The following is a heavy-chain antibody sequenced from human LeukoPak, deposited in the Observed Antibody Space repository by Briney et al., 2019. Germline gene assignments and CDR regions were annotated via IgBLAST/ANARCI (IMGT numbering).Heavy chain of an antibody. D-gene: IGHD2-2*02. V-gene: IGHV1-18*01. CDR3: ARVYCSSTSCYRAYYYGMDV. Sequence: ASMEVSCKASGYTFTIYGISWVRQAPAQGLEWMGLISAYNGNTNYAQKLQGRVTMTTDTSTSTAYMELRSLRSDDTAVYYCARVYCSSTSCYRAYYYGMDVWGQGTTVTVSS. J-gene: IGHJ6*02. CDR2: ISAYNGNT. CDR1: GYTFTIYG.